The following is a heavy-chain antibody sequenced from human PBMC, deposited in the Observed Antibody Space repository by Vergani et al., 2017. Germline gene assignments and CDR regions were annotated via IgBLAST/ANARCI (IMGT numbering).Heavy chain of an antibody. J-gene: IGHJ4*03. CDR1: GYTFTGYY. CDR2: INPSGGST. V-gene: IGHV1-46*03. Sequence: QVQLVQSGAEVKKPGASVKVSCKASGYTFTGYYMHWVRQAPGQGLEWMGIINPSGGSTTYAQQFQGRLTMTRDTSTVTVYMDLSNLRSEATAGYYCARPHIDILPPDPRGIDVWGQGTLVTVSS. D-gene: IGHD3-10*01. CDR3: ARPHIDILPPDPRGIDV.